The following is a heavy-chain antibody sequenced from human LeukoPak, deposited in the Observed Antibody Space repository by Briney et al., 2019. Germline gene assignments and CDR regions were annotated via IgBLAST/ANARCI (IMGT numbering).Heavy chain of an antibody. D-gene: IGHD3-9*01. V-gene: IGHV1-2*02. CDR1: GSTFADYY. J-gene: IGHJ5*02. CDR2: IYPKSGGT. CDR3: ARVSTSGYRDWLDP. Sequence: ASVKVSCKTSGSTFADYYIHWVRQAPGQGLEWMGWIYPKSGGTNSAQKFQGRVTMTRDTSISTAYMELSRLRFDDTAVYYCARVSTSGYRDWLDPWGQGTLVTVSS.